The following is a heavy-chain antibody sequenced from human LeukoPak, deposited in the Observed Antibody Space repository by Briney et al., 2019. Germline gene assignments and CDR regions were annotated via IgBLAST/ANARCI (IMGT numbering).Heavy chain of an antibody. D-gene: IGHD3-10*02. CDR2: ISSSSSFI. J-gene: IGHJ6*04. CDR3: AELGITMIGGV. V-gene: IGHV3-21*01. Sequence: GGSLRLSCAASGFTFSSYTMNWVRQAPGKGLEWVSSISSSSSFIYYADSVKGRFTISRDNAKNSLYLQMNSLRAEDTAVYYCAELGITMIGGVWGKGTTVTISS. CDR1: GFTFSSYT.